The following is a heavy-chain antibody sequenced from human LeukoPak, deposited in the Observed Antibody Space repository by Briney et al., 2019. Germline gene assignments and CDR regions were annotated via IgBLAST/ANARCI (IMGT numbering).Heavy chain of an antibody. J-gene: IGHJ4*02. CDR1: GFTLSSYS. D-gene: IGHD3-22*01. CDR3: ARDRPDSLHDY. V-gene: IGHV3-7*01. Sequence: GGSLRLSCAASGFTLSSYSMNWVRQAPGKGLEWVANIKQDGSEKYYVDSVKGRFTISRDNAKNSLYLQMNSLRAEDTAVYYCARDRPDSLHDYWGQGTLVTVSS. CDR2: IKQDGSEK.